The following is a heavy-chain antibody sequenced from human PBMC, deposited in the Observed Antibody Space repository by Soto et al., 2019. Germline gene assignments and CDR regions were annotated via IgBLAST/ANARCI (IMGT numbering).Heavy chain of an antibody. CDR1: GFTFSSYG. J-gene: IGHJ6*02. CDR2: ISSDGYI. CDR3: ARGTTGYNYGSNGMDV. Sequence: EVQLVESGGGLVKPGGSLRLSCAASGFTFSSYGMHWVRQAPGKGLEWVSSISSDGYIYYADSVRGRFTISRDNAKNSLYLQMNSLRAEDTAVYYGARGTTGYNYGSNGMDVWGQGTTVTVSS. D-gene: IGHD5-18*01. V-gene: IGHV3-21*01.